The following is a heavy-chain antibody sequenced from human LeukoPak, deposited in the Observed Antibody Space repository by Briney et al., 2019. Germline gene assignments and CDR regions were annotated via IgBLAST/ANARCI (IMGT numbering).Heavy chain of an antibody. J-gene: IGHJ6*02. CDR2: ISYDGSNK. CDR3: ARSAVLRRNYGMDV. V-gene: IGHV3-30-3*01. CDR1: GFTFSSYA. D-gene: IGHD2/OR15-2a*01. Sequence: RTGESLRLSCAASGFTFSSYAMHWVRQAPGKGLEWVAVISYDGSNKCYADSVKGRFTISRDNSKNTLQMNGLRAEDTAIYYCARSAVLRRNYGMDVWGQGTTVTVSS.